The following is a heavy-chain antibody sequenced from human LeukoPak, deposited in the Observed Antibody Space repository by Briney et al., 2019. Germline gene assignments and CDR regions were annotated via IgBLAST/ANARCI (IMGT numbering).Heavy chain of an antibody. CDR1: GYTFTSYG. CDR2: ISAYNGNT. D-gene: IGHD3-10*01. J-gene: IGHJ6*03. CDR3: ARDNRGLWSGELFSYYYMDV. V-gene: IGHV1-18*01. Sequence: GASVKVSCKASGYTFTSYGISWVRQAPGQGLEWMGWISAYNGNTNYAQKLQGRVTMTTGTSTSTAYMELRSLRSDDTAVYYCARDNRGLWSGELFSYYYMDVWGKGTTVTISS.